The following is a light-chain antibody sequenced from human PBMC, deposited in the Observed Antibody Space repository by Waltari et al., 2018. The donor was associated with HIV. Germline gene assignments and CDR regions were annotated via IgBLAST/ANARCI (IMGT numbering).Light chain of an antibody. CDR2: NVD. Sequence: QSALTQPRAVSGSPGQSVTLSCTGIATPAGDFHSVSCYQHRPGRTPWLLLFNVDKRHSGVPSRFSGSRSGSTVSLTISDLQFDDEGDYYCASYLRSGPLGVFGGGTTLTVL. J-gene: IGLJ2*01. V-gene: IGLV2-11*01. CDR1: ATPAGDFHS. CDR3: ASYLRSGPLGV.